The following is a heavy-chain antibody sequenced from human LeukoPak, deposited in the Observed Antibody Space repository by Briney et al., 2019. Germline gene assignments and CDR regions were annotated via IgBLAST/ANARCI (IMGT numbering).Heavy chain of an antibody. V-gene: IGHV4-59*08. J-gene: IGHJ3*02. Sequence: SETLSLTCTVSGGSISSYYWSWIRQPAGKGLEWIGYIYYSGSTNYNPSLKSRVTISVDTSKNQFSLKLSSVTAADTAVYYCARPDSSRAFDIWGQGTMVTVSS. D-gene: IGHD3-22*01. CDR1: GGSISSYY. CDR3: ARPDSSRAFDI. CDR2: IYYSGST.